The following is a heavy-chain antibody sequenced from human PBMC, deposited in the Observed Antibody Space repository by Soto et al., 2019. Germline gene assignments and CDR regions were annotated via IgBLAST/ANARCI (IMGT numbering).Heavy chain of an antibody. D-gene: IGHD6-13*01. J-gene: IGHJ6*02. Sequence: QVQLVESGGGVVQPGRSLRLSCAASGFTFSSYGMHWVRQAPGKGLEWVAVIWYDGSNKYYADSVKGRFTISRDNSKNTLYLQMNSLRAEDTAVYYCARDFAAADYSYGMDVWGQGTTVTVSS. CDR3: ARDFAAADYSYGMDV. CDR1: GFTFSSYG. CDR2: IWYDGSNK. V-gene: IGHV3-33*01.